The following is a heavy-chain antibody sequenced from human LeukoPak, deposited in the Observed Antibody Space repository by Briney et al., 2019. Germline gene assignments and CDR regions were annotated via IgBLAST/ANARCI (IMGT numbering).Heavy chain of an antibody. CDR1: DGSISTGGYS. J-gene: IGHJ4*02. CDR2: INHSGST. Sequence: SETLSLTCAVSDGSISTGGYSWSWIRQPPGKGLEWIGEINHSGSTNYNPSLKSRVTISVDTSKNQFSLKLSSVTAADTAVYYCARGRTKPARVVITTYYFDYWGQGTLVTVSS. CDR3: ARGRTKPARVVITTYYFDY. V-gene: IGHV4-34*01. D-gene: IGHD3-22*01.